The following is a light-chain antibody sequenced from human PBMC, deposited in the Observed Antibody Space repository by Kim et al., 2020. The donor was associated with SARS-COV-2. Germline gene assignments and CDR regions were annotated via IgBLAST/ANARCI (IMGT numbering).Light chain of an antibody. Sequence: QAVVTQEPSLTVSPGGTVTLTCASSTGAVSSAYFPSWFQQKPGQAPRSLIYSISNKHSWTPARFSGSLLGGKAALTLSGVQPEDEAEYYCLLYYGGWLFGGGTQLTVL. CDR2: SIS. CDR1: TGAVSSAYF. V-gene: IGLV7-43*01. J-gene: IGLJ3*02. CDR3: LLYYGGWL.